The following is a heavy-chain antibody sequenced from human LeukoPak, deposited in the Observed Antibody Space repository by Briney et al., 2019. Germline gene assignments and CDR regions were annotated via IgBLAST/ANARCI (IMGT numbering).Heavy chain of an antibody. D-gene: IGHD6-13*01. J-gene: IGHJ4*02. Sequence: GGSLRLSCAASGFTFSSYATSWVRQAPGKGLEWVSAISGSGGSTYYADSVKGRFTISRDNSKNTLYLQMNSLRAEDTAVYYCAKEPYSSSWYLGDYWGQGTLVTVSS. CDR3: AKEPYSSSWYLGDY. CDR2: ISGSGGST. V-gene: IGHV3-23*01. CDR1: GFTFSSYA.